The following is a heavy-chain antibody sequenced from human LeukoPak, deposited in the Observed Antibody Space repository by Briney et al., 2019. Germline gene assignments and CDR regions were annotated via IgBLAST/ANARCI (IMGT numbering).Heavy chain of an antibody. D-gene: IGHD3-9*01. CDR2: IYYSGST. Sequence: PSETLSLTCTVSGGSISSYYWSWIRQPPGKGLEWIGYIYYSGSTNYNPSLKSRVTISVDTSKNQFSLKLSSVTAADTAVYYCARERSYDILTGYFFDRAFDIWGQGTMVTVSS. CDR3: ARERSYDILTGYFFDRAFDI. J-gene: IGHJ3*02. CDR1: GGSISSYY. V-gene: IGHV4-59*01.